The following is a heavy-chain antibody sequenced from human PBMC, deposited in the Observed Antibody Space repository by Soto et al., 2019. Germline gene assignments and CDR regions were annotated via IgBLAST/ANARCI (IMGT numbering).Heavy chain of an antibody. CDR2: ITSSGTTV. J-gene: IGHJ4*01. V-gene: IGHV3-48*02. D-gene: IGHD6-13*01. CDR1: GFTFSSYS. Sequence: EVHLVESGGGLVQPGGSLRLSCAASGFTFSSYSLNWVRQAPGKGLEWVSYITSSGTTVYYADSVRGRFTISRDNAKNSLYRQMNSLRDDDTAVYYCARGSSNWAYYFDFWGHGTLVTVSS. CDR3: ARGSSNWAYYFDF.